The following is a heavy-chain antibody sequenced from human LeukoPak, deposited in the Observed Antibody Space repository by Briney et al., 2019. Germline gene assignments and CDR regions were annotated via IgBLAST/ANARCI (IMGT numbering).Heavy chain of an antibody. D-gene: IGHD6-19*01. V-gene: IGHV3-30*18. CDR2: ISFDGSYK. CDR1: GFTFSSYG. Sequence: GGSLRLSCAASGFTFSSYGMHWVRQAPGKGLEWVAVISFDGSYKYYADSVKGRFTISRDNSKNTLYLQMNSLRAEDTALYYCAKDMIAVAGTWPSGAFDIWGQGTMVTVSS. CDR3: AKDMIAVAGTWPSGAFDI. J-gene: IGHJ3*02.